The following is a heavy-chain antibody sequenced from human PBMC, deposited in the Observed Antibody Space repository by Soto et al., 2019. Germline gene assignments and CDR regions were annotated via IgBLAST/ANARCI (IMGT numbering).Heavy chain of an antibody. J-gene: IGHJ3*01. CDR1: GFTFNNYG. V-gene: IGHV3-30*18. Sequence: PGGSLRLSCAASGFTFNNYGMHWVRQAPGKGLEGVATISNDGRDKYYADSVKGRLTISRDNSKNTVYLQMNSLRAEETAVYYCAKDQGIAASHGIDWGQGTMVNVSS. CDR3: AKDQGIAASHGID. CDR2: ISNDGRDK. D-gene: IGHD6-13*01.